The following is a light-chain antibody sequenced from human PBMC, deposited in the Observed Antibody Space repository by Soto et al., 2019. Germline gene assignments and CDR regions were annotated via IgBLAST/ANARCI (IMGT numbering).Light chain of an antibody. CDR2: GAS. Sequence: EIVLTQSPGTLSLSPGERATLSCRAGQSVSSNFLAWYQQKPGQAPRLLIYGASNRATGIPDRFSGSGSGTDFSLTISRLEPEDFAVYYCQQYGSSPTFGQGTKVDI. CDR3: QQYGSSPT. J-gene: IGKJ1*01. V-gene: IGKV3-20*01. CDR1: QSVSSNF.